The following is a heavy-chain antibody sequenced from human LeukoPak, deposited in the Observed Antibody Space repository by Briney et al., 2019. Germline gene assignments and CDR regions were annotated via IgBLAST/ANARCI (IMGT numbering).Heavy chain of an antibody. V-gene: IGHV5-10-1*01. J-gene: IGHJ4*02. CDR3: ARHEGYSSSAEVY. CDR2: IDPSDAYT. D-gene: IGHD6-13*01. Sequence: GESLRISCKGSGYSFTSYWISWVRQMPGKGLEWMGRIDPSDAYTNSSPSFQGHVTISSDKAITTAYLQWSSLKASDTAMYDCARHEGYSSSAEVYWGQGTLVTVSS. CDR1: GYSFTSYW.